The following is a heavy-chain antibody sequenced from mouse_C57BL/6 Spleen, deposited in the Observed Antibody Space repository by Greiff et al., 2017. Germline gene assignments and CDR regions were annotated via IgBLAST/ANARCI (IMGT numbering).Heavy chain of an antibody. Sequence: QVQLQQSGAELVRPGASVTLSCKASGYTFTDYEMHWVKQTPVQGLEWIGAIDPETGGTAYNQKFKGTAILTADKSSSTAYMELRSLTSEDSAVYCCTRGGWLLRYFDDWGQGTTLTVSS. CDR2: IDPETGGT. CDR1: GYTFTDYE. J-gene: IGHJ2*01. CDR3: TRGGWLLRYFDD. V-gene: IGHV1-15*01. D-gene: IGHD2-3*01.